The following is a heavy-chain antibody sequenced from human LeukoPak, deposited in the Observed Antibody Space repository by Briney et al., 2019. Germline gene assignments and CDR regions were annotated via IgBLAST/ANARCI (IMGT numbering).Heavy chain of an antibody. J-gene: IGHJ3*02. Sequence: ASVKVSCKASGYTFTGYYMHWVRQAPGQGLEWMGWINPNSGGTNYAQKFQGRVTMTRDTSISTAHMELSRLRSDDTAVYYCVRYCSGGSCYSVPFDIWGQGTMVTVSS. D-gene: IGHD2-15*01. V-gene: IGHV1-2*02. CDR2: INPNSGGT. CDR3: VRYCSGGSCYSVPFDI. CDR1: GYTFTGYY.